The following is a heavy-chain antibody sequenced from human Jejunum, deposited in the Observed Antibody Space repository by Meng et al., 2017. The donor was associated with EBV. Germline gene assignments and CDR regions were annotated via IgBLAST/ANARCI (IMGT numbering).Heavy chain of an antibody. D-gene: IGHD2-15*01. V-gene: IGHV1-69-2*01. CDR2: IDAEDGET. CDR3: HTYCSGGSCPHLFDS. Sequence: GGGVERAGGTMKISCKGSGVSFTDNYIRWVRQAPGKGLESVGLIDAEDGETIYAEQFQGRVTTSADTSTDTAYLELSRLRSDDTAVYYCHTYCSGGSCPHLFDSWGQGTLVTVSS. CDR1: GVSFTDNY. J-gene: IGHJ4*02.